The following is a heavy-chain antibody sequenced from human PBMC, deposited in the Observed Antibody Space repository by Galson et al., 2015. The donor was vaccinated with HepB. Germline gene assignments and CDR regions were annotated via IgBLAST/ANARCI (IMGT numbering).Heavy chain of an antibody. J-gene: IGHJ5*02. V-gene: IGHV3-15*01. Sequence: SLRLSCAASGFTFGNAWMSWVRQAPGKGLEWVGRIKSKTDGGTTDYAAPVKGRFTISRDDSKNTLYLQMNSLKTEDTAVYYCTTGYCSSTSCYVGWFDPWGQGTLVTVSS. CDR3: TTGYCSSTSCYVGWFDP. D-gene: IGHD2-2*01. CDR1: GFTFGNAW. CDR2: IKSKTDGGTT.